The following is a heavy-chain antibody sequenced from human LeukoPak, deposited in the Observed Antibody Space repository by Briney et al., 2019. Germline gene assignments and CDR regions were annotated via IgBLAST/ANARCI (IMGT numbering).Heavy chain of an antibody. D-gene: IGHD3-10*01. J-gene: IGHJ5*02. Sequence: TGGSLRPSCAASGFTLRSYDMSGVRQAPGKGLEWVSVIYSGGSTYYADSVKGRFTISRDNSKNTLYLQMNSLRAEDTAVYYCARGRRYGSGSYYPWFDPWGQGTLVTVSS. CDR1: GFTLRSYD. CDR3: ARGRRYGSGSYYPWFDP. CDR2: IYSGGST. V-gene: IGHV3-66*02.